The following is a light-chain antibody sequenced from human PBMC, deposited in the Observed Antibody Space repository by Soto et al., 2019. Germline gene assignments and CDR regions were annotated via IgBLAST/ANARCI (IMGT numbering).Light chain of an antibody. V-gene: IGKV2-28*01. CDR1: QSLLHSNGYSY. CDR3: MQALQTPQMYT. CDR2: LGS. Sequence: DIVMTQSPLSLPVTPGEPASISCRSSQSLLHSNGYSYLDWYLQKPGQSPQLLIYLGSNRASGVPDRFSGSGSGTDFTLKISRVEAEDVGVYYCMQALQTPQMYTFGQGTKLEIK. J-gene: IGKJ2*01.